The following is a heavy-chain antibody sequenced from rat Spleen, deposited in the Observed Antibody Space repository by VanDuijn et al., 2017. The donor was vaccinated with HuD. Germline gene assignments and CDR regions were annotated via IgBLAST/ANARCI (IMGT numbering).Heavy chain of an antibody. CDR1: GFSLSNYG. CDR2: IWGNGNT. D-gene: IGHD1-6*01. J-gene: IGHJ2*01. CDR3: ARGGFFRY. V-gene: IGHV2-13*01. Sequence: QVQLKESGPGLVQPSQTLSLTCTVSGFSLSNYGVIWVRQPPGKGLEWMGVIWGNGNTNYNSVFKSRLSISRDTSKSQVYLKMNSLQAEDTATYHCARGGFFRYWGQGVMVTVSS.